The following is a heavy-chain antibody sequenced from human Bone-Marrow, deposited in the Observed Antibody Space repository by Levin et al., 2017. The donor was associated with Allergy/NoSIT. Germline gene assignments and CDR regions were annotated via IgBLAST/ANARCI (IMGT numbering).Heavy chain of an antibody. CDR3: GRDYYDRAPRSPLDY. J-gene: IGHJ4*02. Sequence: GGSLRLSCTGSGFTFGEYAMTWVRQTPGKGLEWVGSIRSKTFGGTTEYATSVKGRFTISRDDSKSIAYLQMNSLKTDDTAMYFCGRDYYDRAPRSPLDYWGQGTLVTVSS. D-gene: IGHD3-22*01. CDR2: IRSKTFGGTT. V-gene: IGHV3-49*04. CDR1: GFTFGEYA.